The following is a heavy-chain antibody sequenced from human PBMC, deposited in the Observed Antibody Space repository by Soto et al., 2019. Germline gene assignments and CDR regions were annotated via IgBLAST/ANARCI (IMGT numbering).Heavy chain of an antibody. CDR2: IKPGGGSP. CDR3: ATWIALVSAAIRPYYHYGIDV. J-gene: IGHJ6*02. D-gene: IGHD2-2*01. CDR1: GYTFTRYY. V-gene: IGHV1-46*01. Sequence: VASVKVSCKASGYTFTRYYVHWVRQAPGQGLDWMGIIKPGGGSPSYGQKFQGRVTMTRDTSTSTVYMELSSLRSEDTAVYYCATWIALVSAAIRPYYHYGIDVWGQGTTVTVSS.